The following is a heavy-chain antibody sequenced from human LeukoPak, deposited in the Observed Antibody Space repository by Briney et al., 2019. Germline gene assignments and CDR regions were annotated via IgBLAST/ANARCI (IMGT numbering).Heavy chain of an antibody. CDR3: ARPFKGYYYYGMDV. CDR2: INKDGTGK. Sequence: GGSLRLSCAASGFIFSSYWMSWVRQVPGKGLGWVANINKDGTGKYYVDSVKGRFTISRDNSKNTLYLQMNSLRAEDTAVYYCARPFKGYYYYGMDVWGQGTTVTVSS. J-gene: IGHJ6*02. CDR1: GFIFSSYW. V-gene: IGHV3-7*03.